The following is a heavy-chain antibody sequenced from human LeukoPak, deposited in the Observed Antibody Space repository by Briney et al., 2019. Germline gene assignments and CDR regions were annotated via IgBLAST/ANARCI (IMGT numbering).Heavy chain of an antibody. V-gene: IGHV3-43D*04. J-gene: IGHJ4*02. D-gene: IGHD3-22*01. CDR1: GFTFDAYA. Sequence: PGGSLRLSCAASGFTFDAYAMHWGRQAPGKGLEWVSLIRWDGGSTYYADSVKGRFIISKDNSKNSLYLQMNSLRPEDTALYYCALNSTGYYYDYWGQGTLVTVSS. CDR3: ALNSTGYYYDY. CDR2: IRWDGGST.